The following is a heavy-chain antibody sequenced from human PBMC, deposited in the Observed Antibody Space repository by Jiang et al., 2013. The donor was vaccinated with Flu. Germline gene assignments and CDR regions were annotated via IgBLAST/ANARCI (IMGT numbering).Heavy chain of an antibody. CDR2: IIPIFGTA. Sequence: GSSVKVSCKASGGTFSSYAISWVRQAPGQGLEWMGGIIPIFGTANYAQKFQGRVTITADESTSTAYMELSSLRSEDTAVYYCASSMTTVTKVWYFDLWGRGTLVTVSS. V-gene: IGHV1-69*01. J-gene: IGHJ2*01. CDR3: ASSMTTVTKVWYFDL. CDR1: GGTFSSYA. D-gene: IGHD4-17*01.